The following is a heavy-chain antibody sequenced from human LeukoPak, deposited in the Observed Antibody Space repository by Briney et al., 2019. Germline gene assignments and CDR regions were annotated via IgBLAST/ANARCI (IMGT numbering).Heavy chain of an antibody. CDR3: ARGVDYHYYYYMDF. CDR2: IKQDGSEN. V-gene: IGHV3-7*01. CDR1: GFTFSNYW. Sequence: GGSLRLSCAASGFTFSNYWLTWVRQAPGKGLEWVANIKQDGSENHYVDSVKGRFTISRDNAKRSLYLQMNSLRAEDTAVFYCARGVDYHYYYYMDFWGKGTTVTVSS. J-gene: IGHJ6*03.